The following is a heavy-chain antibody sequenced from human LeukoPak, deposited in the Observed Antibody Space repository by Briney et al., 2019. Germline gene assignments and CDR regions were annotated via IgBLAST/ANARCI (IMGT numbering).Heavy chain of an antibody. Sequence: SETLSLTCAVYGGSFSGYYWSWIRQPPGKGLEWIGEINHSGSTNYNPSLKSRVTISVDTSKNQFSLKLSSVTAADTAVYYCARHSLITMVRGVIDYWGQGTLVTVSS. J-gene: IGHJ4*02. CDR1: GGSFSGYY. CDR2: INHSGST. CDR3: ARHSLITMVRGVIDY. D-gene: IGHD3-10*01. V-gene: IGHV4-34*01.